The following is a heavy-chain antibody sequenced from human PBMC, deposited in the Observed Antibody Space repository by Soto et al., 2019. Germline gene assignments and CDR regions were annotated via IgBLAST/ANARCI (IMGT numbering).Heavy chain of an antibody. CDR3: AREGSYSAYNFAHGIQLWSFDF. V-gene: IGHV4-4*07. D-gene: IGHD5-12*01. CDR1: GGSINTFY. J-gene: IGHJ4*02. CDR2: IFSSGST. Sequence: SETLSLTCTVSGGSINTFYWSWVRQPAGKGLEWIGRIFSSGSTSFNPSLESRVAMSVDTSRNHFSLNLSSVTAADMAVYYCAREGSYSAYNFAHGIQLWSFDFWGQGALVTVSS.